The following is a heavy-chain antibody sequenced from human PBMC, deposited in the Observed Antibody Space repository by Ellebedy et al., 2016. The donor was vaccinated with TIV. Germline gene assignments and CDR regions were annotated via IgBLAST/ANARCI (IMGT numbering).Heavy chain of an antibody. J-gene: IGHJ6*03. D-gene: IGHD5-12*01. CDR1: GGSISSYY. CDR2: LYYIGST. V-gene: IGHV4-59*08. CDR3: ARHRGYSGYGYYYYYYMDV. Sequence: MPSETLSLTCTVSGGSISSYYWSWIRQPPGKGLEWIGYLYYIGSTNYNPSLKHRVTISVDTSKNQFSLKLSSVTAADTAVYYCARHRGYSGYGYYYYYYMDVWGKGTTVTVSS.